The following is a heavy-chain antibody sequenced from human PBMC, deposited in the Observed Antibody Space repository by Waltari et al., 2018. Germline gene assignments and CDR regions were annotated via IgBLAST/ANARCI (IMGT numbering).Heavy chain of an antibody. V-gene: IGHV1-3*01. D-gene: IGHD3-10*01. CDR1: GYTFTSYA. J-gene: IGHJ4*02. CDR3: ARSITMVLGTFDY. Sequence: QVQLVQSGAEVKKPGASVKVSCKASGYTFTSYAMHWVRQAPGQRLEWMGWINAGNGNTNYSQKFQGRVTITRDTSASTAYMELSSLRSEDTAVYYCARSITMVLGTFDYWGQGTLVTVSS. CDR2: INAGNGNT.